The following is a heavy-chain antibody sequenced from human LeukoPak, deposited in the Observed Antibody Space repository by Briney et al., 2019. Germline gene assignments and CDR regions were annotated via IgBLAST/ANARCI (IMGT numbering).Heavy chain of an antibody. CDR1: GGTFSSYA. J-gene: IGHJ5*02. D-gene: IGHD5-12*01. Sequence: SVKVSCKASGGTFSSYAISWVRQAPGQGLEWMGRIIPILGIANYAQKFQGRVTITADKSTSTAYMELSSLRSEDTAVYYCARDSRGAATIGNWFDPWGQGTLVTVSS. CDR3: ARDSRGAATIGNWFDP. V-gene: IGHV1-69*04. CDR2: IIPILGIA.